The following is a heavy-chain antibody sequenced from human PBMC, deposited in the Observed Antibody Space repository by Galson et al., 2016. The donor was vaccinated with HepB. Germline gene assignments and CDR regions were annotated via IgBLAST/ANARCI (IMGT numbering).Heavy chain of an antibody. Sequence: SVKVSCKASGGTFSSYAINWVRQAPGQGLEWMGGIIPMFGTANYAQKFQGRVTITADESTTTAYMELSSLRSEDTAVYYCTRGGYDFSSGYATPVDFDYWGQGTLVTVSS. D-gene: IGHD3-3*01. V-gene: IGHV1-69*13. CDR3: TRGGYDFSSGYATPVDFDY. J-gene: IGHJ4*02. CDR2: IIPMFGTA. CDR1: GGTFSSYA.